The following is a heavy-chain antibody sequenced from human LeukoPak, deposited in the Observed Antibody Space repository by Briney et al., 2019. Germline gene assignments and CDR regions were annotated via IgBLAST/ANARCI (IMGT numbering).Heavy chain of an antibody. CDR3: AREVPGAGHFGY. V-gene: IGHV4-59*11. Sequence: PSETLSLTCTVSGGSISSHYWSWIRQPPGKGLEWIGYIYYTGGTNYNPSLQSRVTMSVDTSKNLFSLNLNSVSAADTAIYYCAREVPGAGHFGYWGQGILVTVSS. D-gene: IGHD6-19*01. CDR2: IYYTGGT. CDR1: GGSISSHY. J-gene: IGHJ4*02.